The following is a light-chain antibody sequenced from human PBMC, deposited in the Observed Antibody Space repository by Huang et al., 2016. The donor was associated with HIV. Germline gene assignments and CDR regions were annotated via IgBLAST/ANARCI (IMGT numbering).Light chain of an antibody. CDR1: QSVGNY. CDR2: DTS. CDR3: QQRISGVT. J-gene: IGKJ4*01. Sequence: IVLTQSPATPSWYPGERVTLSCRASQSVGNYIAWYQQHPGQSPKLLIYDTSNRAPGTPVRFSGSGSGTDFTLTISSLESEDFAVYYCQQRISGVTFGGGTKVQVK. V-gene: IGKV3-11*01.